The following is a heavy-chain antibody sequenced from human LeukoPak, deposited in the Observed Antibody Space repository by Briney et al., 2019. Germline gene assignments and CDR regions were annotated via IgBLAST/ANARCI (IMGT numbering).Heavy chain of an antibody. Sequence: GGSLLLSCAASGFTFSSYAMSWVRPAPGKGLEWVSAISGSGGSTYYADSVKGRFTIPRDNSKNTLYLQMNSLRAEDTAVYYCAKDQTKRGLGVFEYWGQGTLVTVSS. V-gene: IGHV3-23*01. CDR3: AKDQTKRGLGVFEY. CDR2: ISGSGGST. J-gene: IGHJ4*02. CDR1: GFTFSSYA. D-gene: IGHD2-21*01.